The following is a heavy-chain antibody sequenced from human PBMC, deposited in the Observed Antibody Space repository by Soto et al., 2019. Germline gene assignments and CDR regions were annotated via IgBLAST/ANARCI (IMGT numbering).Heavy chain of an antibody. V-gene: IGHV1-3*01. CDR2: INVGNGNT. CDR3: ARSVGAALSDY. Sequence: ASVKVSCKASGYTFTSYAIHWVRQAPGQRLEWMGWINVGNGNTKYSQKFQGRVTITRDTSASTAYMELSSLRSEDTAVYYCARSVGAALSDYWGQGTLVTVSS. D-gene: IGHD1-26*01. CDR1: GYTFTSYA. J-gene: IGHJ4*02.